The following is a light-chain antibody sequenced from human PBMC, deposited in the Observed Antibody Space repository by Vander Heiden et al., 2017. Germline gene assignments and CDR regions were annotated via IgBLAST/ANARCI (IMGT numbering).Light chain of an antibody. J-gene: IGLJ1*01. CDR1: NLGDKF. Sequence: SYELTQPPPVSVPPGQAASIPCSGNNLGDKFVSWYQHKPGQSPVLVMYQDRRRPSGIPDRFAASHSGDTATLTIGDIQAMDEADYYCQAWDSSVLYVFGSGTKVTVL. V-gene: IGLV3-1*01. CDR2: QDR. CDR3: QAWDSSVLYV.